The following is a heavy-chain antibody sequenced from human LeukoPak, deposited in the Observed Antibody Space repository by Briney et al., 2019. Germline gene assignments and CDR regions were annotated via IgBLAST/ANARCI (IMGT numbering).Heavy chain of an antibody. Sequence: GGSLRLSCAASGITFSGYGMSWVRQAPGKGLEWVSGINWNGGNTHYAASVKGRFTISRDNAKNSLYLQMNSLRAEDTALYYCAREMYSSGWLNAFDIWGQGTMVTVSS. V-gene: IGHV3-20*04. CDR2: INWNGGNT. J-gene: IGHJ3*02. D-gene: IGHD6-19*01. CDR3: AREMYSSGWLNAFDI. CDR1: GITFSGYG.